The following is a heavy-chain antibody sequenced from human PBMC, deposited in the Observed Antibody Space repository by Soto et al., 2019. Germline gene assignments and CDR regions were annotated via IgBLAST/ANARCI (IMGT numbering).Heavy chain of an antibody. D-gene: IGHD3-10*01. CDR2: ISGSGGST. CDR3: AFTLGSGSYYKRKCYYGLDV. CDR1: GFTFSSYA. V-gene: IGHV3-23*01. Sequence: EVQLLESGGGLVQPGGSLRLSCAASGFTFSSYAMSWVRQAPGKGLEWASAISGSGGSTYYADSVKGRFTIARDNSKNTLYLQMSSLRAEDTAVYYCAFTLGSGSYYKRKCYYGLDVWGQGTTVTVSS. J-gene: IGHJ6*02.